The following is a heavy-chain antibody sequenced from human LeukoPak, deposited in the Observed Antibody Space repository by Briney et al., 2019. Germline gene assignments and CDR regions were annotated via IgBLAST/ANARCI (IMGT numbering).Heavy chain of an antibody. J-gene: IGHJ4*01. CDR1: GGSISSSSYY. D-gene: IGHD7-27*01. CDR2: IYYSGST. V-gene: IGHV4-39*01. Sequence: SETLSLTCTVSGGSISSSSYYWGWIRQPPGKGLEWIGSIYYSGSTYYNPSLKSRVTISVDTSKNQFSLNLSSVTAADTVVYYCASRKLGNDYWGQGTLVTVSS. CDR3: ASRKLGNDY.